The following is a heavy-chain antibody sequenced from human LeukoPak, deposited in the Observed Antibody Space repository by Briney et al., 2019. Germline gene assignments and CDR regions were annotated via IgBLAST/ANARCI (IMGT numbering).Heavy chain of an antibody. CDR3: ARVKGGFGELSSFDY. CDR2: SNPNSGGT. CDR1: GYTFTDYY. Sequence: ASVKVSCKASGYTFTDYYMHWVRQAPGQGLEWMGWSNPNSGGTQYAQKFQGRVTKTRDTSITTAYMELSSLTFDDTAVYYCARVKGGFGELSSFDYWGQGTLVTVSS. D-gene: IGHD3-10*01. V-gene: IGHV1-2*02. J-gene: IGHJ4*02.